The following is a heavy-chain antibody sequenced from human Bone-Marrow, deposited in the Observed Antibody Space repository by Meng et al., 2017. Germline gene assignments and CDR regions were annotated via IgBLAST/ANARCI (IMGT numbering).Heavy chain of an antibody. V-gene: IGHV3-33*01. D-gene: IGHD3-3*01. Sequence: GGSLRLSCAASGFTFSSYGMHWVRQAPGQGLEWVAVIWYDGSNKYYADSVKGRFTISRDNSKNTLYLQMNSLRAEDTAVYYCARARDSLITIFGVVILAGFDPWGQGTLVTVSS. CDR1: GFTFSSYG. CDR3: ARARDSLITIFGVVILAGFDP. J-gene: IGHJ5*02. CDR2: IWYDGSNK.